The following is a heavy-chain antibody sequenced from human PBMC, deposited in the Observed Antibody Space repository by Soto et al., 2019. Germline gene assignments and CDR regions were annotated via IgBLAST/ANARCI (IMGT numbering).Heavy chain of an antibody. CDR2: ISYDGSNK. CDR3: ARGYYGSGSYYNSPSYYGMDV. Sequence: GSLRLSCAASGFTFSSYAMHWVRQAPGKGLEWVAVISYDGSNKYYADSVKGRFTISRDNSKNTLYLQMNSLRAEDTAVYYCARGYYGSGSYYNSPSYYGMDVWGQGTTVTVS. V-gene: IGHV3-30-3*01. CDR1: GFTFSSYA. D-gene: IGHD3-10*01. J-gene: IGHJ6*02.